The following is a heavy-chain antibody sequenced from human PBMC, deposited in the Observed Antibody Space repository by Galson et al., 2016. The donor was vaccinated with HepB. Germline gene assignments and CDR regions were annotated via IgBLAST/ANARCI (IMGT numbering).Heavy chain of an antibody. Sequence: SLRLSCAASGFTFSDFGMHWVRQAPGKGLEWVALIWYDGSNKHYADSVKGRFTISRDNSKNKLYLQMNSLRADDTALYYCAKDRDHFGDYVFDYWGQGTLVTVSS. V-gene: IGHV3-33*06. CDR1: GFTFSDFG. J-gene: IGHJ4*02. CDR2: IWYDGSNK. CDR3: AKDRDHFGDYVFDY. D-gene: IGHD4-17*01.